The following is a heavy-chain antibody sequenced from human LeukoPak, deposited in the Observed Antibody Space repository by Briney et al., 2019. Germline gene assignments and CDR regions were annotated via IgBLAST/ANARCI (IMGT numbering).Heavy chain of an antibody. CDR3: ARGGFESCSAGSCLLGNY. D-gene: IGHD2-15*01. CDR2: IYYIGTT. V-gene: IGHV4-59*01. Sequence: SETLSLTCTVSRGSISPYYWSWIRQSPEKGLEWIGYIYYIGTTNYNPSLQSRVTMSVDTSTNQFTLNLASVTAADTAVYYCARGGFESCSAGSCLLGNYWGQGILVAVSS. CDR1: RGSISPYY. J-gene: IGHJ4*02.